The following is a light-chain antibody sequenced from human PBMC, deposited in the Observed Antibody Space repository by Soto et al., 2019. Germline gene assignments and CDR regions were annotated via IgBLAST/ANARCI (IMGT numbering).Light chain of an antibody. J-gene: IGKJ5*01. CDR3: QQYNSYPIT. V-gene: IGKV1-5*01. Sequence: DIPMTQSPSTLSASVGDRVTITCRASQSISSWLAWYQQKPGKAPKLLIYDASSLERGVPSRFSGSGSGTEFTLTISSLQPDDFATYYCQQYNSYPITFGQGTRLEIK. CDR2: DAS. CDR1: QSISSW.